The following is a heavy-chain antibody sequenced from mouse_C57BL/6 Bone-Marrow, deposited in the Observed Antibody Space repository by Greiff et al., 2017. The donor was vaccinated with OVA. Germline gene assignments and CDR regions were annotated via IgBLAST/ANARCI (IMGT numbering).Heavy chain of an antibody. J-gene: IGHJ1*03. V-gene: IGHV1-69*01. CDR2: IDPSDSYT. CDR3: ERDYYGSSFWYFDV. D-gene: IGHD1-1*01. CDR1: GYTFTSYW. Sequence: VQLQQPGAELVMPGASVKLSCKASGYTFTSYWMHWVKQRPGQGLEWIGEIDPSDSYTNYNQKFKGKSTLTVDKSSSTAYVQLSSLTSEDSAVYYCERDYYGSSFWYFDVWGTGTTVTVSS.